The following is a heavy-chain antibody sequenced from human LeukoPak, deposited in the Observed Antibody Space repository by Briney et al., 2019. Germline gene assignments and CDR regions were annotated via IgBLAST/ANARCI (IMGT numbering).Heavy chain of an antibody. D-gene: IGHD3-3*01. Sequence: GGSLRLSCAASGFTFSNYAMHWVSQAPGKGLEWVALISYDGSGKYYSDSVKGRFTISRDSSENTLYLQMNSLRAEDTAIYYCARERTGYYIVYWGQGTLVTVSS. V-gene: IGHV3-30*04. CDR2: ISYDGSGK. CDR1: GFTFSNYA. CDR3: ARERTGYYIVY. J-gene: IGHJ4*02.